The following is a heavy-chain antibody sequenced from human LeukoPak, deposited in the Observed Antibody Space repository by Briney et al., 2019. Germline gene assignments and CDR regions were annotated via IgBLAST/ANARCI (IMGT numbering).Heavy chain of an antibody. J-gene: IGHJ4*02. CDR2: IYYSGST. CDR1: GGSFSGYY. V-gene: IGHV4-34*01. D-gene: IGHD2-15*01. CDR3: ARDICSGGSCYSDY. Sequence: SETPSLTCAVYGGSFSGYYWSWIRQPPGKGLEWIGSIYYSGSTYYNPSLKSRVTISVDTSKNQFSLKLSSVTAADTAVYYCARDICSGGSCYSDYWGQGTLVTVSS.